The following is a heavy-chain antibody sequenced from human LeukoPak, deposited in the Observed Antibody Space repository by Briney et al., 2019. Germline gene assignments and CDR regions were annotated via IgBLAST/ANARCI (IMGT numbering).Heavy chain of an antibody. CDR1: GGSISSYY. Sequence: SETLSLTCTVSGGSISSYYWSWIRQPPGKGLEWIGYIYYSGSTNYNPSLKSRVTISVDTSKNQFSLKLSSVTAADTAVYYCARASLLSPYCSSTSCPRRPFDYWGQGTLVTVSS. J-gene: IGHJ4*02. CDR2: IYYSGST. CDR3: ARASLLSPYCSSTSCPRRPFDY. V-gene: IGHV4-59*12. D-gene: IGHD2-2*01.